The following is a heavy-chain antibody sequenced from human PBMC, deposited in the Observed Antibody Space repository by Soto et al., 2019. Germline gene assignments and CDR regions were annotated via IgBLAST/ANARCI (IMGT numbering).Heavy chain of an antibody. V-gene: IGHV3-7*01. J-gene: IGHJ4*02. Sequence: PGGSLRLSCAASGFTFSSYWMSWVRQAPGKGLEWVANIKQDGSEKYYVDSVKGRFTISRDNAKNSLYLQMNSLRAEDTAVYYCAREWGSLGNIGSGWYSYWGQGTLVTVSS. CDR2: IKQDGSEK. CDR3: AREWGSLGNIGSGWYSY. CDR1: GFTFSSYW. D-gene: IGHD6-19*01.